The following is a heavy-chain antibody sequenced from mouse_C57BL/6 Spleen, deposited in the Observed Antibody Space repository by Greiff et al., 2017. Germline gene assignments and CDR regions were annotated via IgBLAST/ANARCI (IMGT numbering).Heavy chain of an antibody. D-gene: IGHD2-1*01. J-gene: IGHJ3*01. Sequence: EVQLQQAGPELVKPGASVKIPCKASGYTFTDYNMDWVKQSHGKSLEWIGDINPNNGGTIYNQKFKGKATLTVDKSSSTSYMELRSLTSEDTAVYYCARSWGNSFAYWGQGTLVTVSA. CDR2: INPNNGGT. CDR1: GYTFTDYN. V-gene: IGHV1-18*01. CDR3: ARSWGNSFAY.